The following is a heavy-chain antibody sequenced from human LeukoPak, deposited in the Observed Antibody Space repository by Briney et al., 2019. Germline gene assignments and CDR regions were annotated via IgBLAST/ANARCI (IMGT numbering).Heavy chain of an antibody. CDR3: AKAIWVSTADAVL. CDR2: LRGNGDA. CDR1: GFTFSSYA. D-gene: IGHD3-16*01. V-gene: IGHV3-23*01. J-gene: IGHJ4*02. Sequence: GGSLRLSCVASGFTFSSYAMSWVRETPARGLEWVSSLRGNGDAFYADSVKGRFTLSRDESRNTVYLQLNKLRVEDTAIYYCAKAIWVSTADAVLWGQGTVVTVSS.